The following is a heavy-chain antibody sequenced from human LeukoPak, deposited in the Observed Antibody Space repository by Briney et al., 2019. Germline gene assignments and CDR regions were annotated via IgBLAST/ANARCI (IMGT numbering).Heavy chain of an antibody. CDR2: IYSGGNI. D-gene: IGHD2-15*01. V-gene: IGHV3-53*01. CDR1: GFTVSSNY. Sequence: GALRLSCAASGFTVSSNYMNWVRQAPGKGLEWVSIIYSGGNIYYADSVKGRFTISRDNSQNTLSLTMNSVRAEDTAVNYCARGNYFDYWGQGTLVTVSS. CDR3: ARGNYFDY. J-gene: IGHJ4*02.